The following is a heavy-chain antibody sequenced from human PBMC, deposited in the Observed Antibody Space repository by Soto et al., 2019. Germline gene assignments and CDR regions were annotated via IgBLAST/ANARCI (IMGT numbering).Heavy chain of an antibody. CDR3: GRSSSMLGAGWSDS. CDR1: GYSFRSYG. D-gene: IGHD2-8*01. V-gene: IGHV1-18*01. J-gene: IGHJ5*01. Sequence: ASVKVSCKASGYSFRSYGINWVRQAPGQGLEWIGWVSGYNYNTKYAQKLQGRITVTTDTSTNTAYMELRSLRSDDTAVYYCGRSSSMLGAGWSDSWGQGTRVTVSS. CDR2: VSGYNYNT.